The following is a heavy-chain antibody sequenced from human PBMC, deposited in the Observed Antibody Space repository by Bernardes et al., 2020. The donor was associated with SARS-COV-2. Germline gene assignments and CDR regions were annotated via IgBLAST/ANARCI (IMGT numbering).Heavy chain of an antibody. Sequence: GGSLRLSCAASGFTFSSYAMSWVRQAPGKGLEWVSAISGGGGSGSTTYYADSVKGRFTVSRDNSKNMVYLEMNSLRVEDTAVYYCAKVPGYFYRSSSYFHPDYWGQGTLVTVSS. CDR2: ISGGGGSGSTT. CDR3: AKVPGYFYRSSSYFHPDY. V-gene: IGHV3-23*01. CDR1: GFTFSSYA. D-gene: IGHD3-22*01. J-gene: IGHJ4*02.